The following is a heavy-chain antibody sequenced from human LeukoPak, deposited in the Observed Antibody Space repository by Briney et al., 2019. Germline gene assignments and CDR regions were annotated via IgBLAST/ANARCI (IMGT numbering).Heavy chain of an antibody. CDR2: INYSGST. V-gene: IGHV4-59*01. CDR3: ARDTRSYDSSGYYFFDF. CDR1: GGSISGYY. Sequence: SETLSLTCTVSGGSISGYYWNWLRQPPGKGLEWIGYINYSGSTNSNPSLKSRATISMDTSKHHFSLKLSSVTAADTAVYFCARDTRSYDSSGYYFFDFWGQGTLVTVSS. D-gene: IGHD3-22*01. J-gene: IGHJ4*02.